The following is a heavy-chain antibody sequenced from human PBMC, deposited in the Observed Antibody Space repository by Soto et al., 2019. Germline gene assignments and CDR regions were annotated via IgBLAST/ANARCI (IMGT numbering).Heavy chain of an antibody. Sequence: QVQLVQSGAEVKKPGSSVKVSCKASGGTFSSYAISWVRQAPGQGLEWMGGIIPIFGTADYAQKFQGRVTITEDDSTSTGNMALSSLRSEDAAVYYCASHYDSSVYCYRGLDYWGQGTLVTVSS. D-gene: IGHD3-22*01. V-gene: IGHV1-69*12. CDR1: GGTFSSYA. CDR3: ASHYDSSVYCYRGLDY. J-gene: IGHJ4*02. CDR2: IIPIFGTA.